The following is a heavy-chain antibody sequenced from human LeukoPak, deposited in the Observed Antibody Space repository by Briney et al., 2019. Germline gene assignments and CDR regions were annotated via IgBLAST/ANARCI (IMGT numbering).Heavy chain of an antibody. CDR3: AREAYYDSSGYSPDY. CDR2: ISSSGSFI. V-gene: IGHV3-11*04. D-gene: IGHD3-22*01. Sequence: GGSLRLSCAASGFTFSDYYMSWIRQAPGKGLEWVSYISSSGSFIYYADSVKGRFTISRDNAKNSLYLHMNSLRAEDTALYYCAREAYYDSSGYSPDYWGQGTLVTVSS. CDR1: GFTFSDYY. J-gene: IGHJ4*02.